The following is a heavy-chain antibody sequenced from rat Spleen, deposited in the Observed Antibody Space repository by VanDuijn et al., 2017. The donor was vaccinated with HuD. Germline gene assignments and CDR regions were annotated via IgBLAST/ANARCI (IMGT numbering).Heavy chain of an antibody. Sequence: EVQLVESGGGLVQPGRSLKLSCAASGFTFSDYAMAWVRQAPKKGLEWVATIIYDGSSTYYRDSVKGRFTISRDYAKSTLYLQMDSLRSEDTATYYCATDRTIAAISTSATGAFDFWGPGTMVTVSS. CDR3: ATDRTIAAISTSATGAFDF. CDR2: IIYDGSST. V-gene: IGHV5-17*01. D-gene: IGHD1-2*01. CDR1: GFTFSDYA. J-gene: IGHJ1*01.